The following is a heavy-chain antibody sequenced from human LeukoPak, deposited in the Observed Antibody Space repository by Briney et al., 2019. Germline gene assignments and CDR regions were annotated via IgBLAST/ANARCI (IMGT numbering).Heavy chain of an antibody. CDR3: AKGSGYYDSSGYSDY. CDR1: GFTFSSYA. Sequence: PGGSLRLSCAASGFTFSSYAMSWVRQAPGKGLEWVSGISGSGGSTYYADSVKGRFTISRDNSKNTLYLQMNSLRAEDTAVYYCAKGSGYYDSSGYSDYWGQGTLVTVSS. D-gene: IGHD3-22*01. V-gene: IGHV3-23*01. CDR2: ISGSGGST. J-gene: IGHJ4*02.